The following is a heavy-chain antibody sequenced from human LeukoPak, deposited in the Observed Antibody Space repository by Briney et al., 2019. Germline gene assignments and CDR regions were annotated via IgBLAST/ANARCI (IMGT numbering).Heavy chain of an antibody. V-gene: IGHV5-51*01. CDR3: ARRSSSSRNFDY. CDR2: IYPGDSDT. D-gene: IGHD6-6*01. J-gene: IGHJ4*02. CDR1: GYSFTTYW. Sequence: PGESLKISCPGSGYSFTTYWIGWVRQMPGKGLEWMGIIYPGDSDTTYSPSFQGQVTISADKSIGTAYLQWSSLKASDTAIYYCARRSSSSRNFDYWGQGTLVTVSS.